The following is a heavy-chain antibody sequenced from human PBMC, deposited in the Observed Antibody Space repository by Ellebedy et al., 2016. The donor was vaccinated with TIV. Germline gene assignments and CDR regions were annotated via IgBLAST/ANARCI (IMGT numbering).Heavy chain of an antibody. V-gene: IGHV1-2*04. CDR1: GYTFTGYY. CDR2: INPNCGGT. CDR3: ARDPRASYCGGDCTPAPWFDP. D-gene: IGHD2-21*02. J-gene: IGHJ5*02. Sequence: ASVKVSXXASGYTFTGYYMHWVRQAPGQGLEWMGWINPNCGGTNYAQKFQGWVTMTRDTSISTAYMELSRLRSDDTAVYYCARDPRASYCGGDCTPAPWFDPWGQGTLVTVSS.